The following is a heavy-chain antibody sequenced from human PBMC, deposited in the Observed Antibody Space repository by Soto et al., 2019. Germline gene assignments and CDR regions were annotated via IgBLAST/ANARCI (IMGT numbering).Heavy chain of an antibody. Sequence: PSETLSLTCTVSGGSISSGGYYWSWIRQHPGKGLEWIGYIYYSGSTYYNPSLKSRVTISVDTSKNQFSLKLSSVTAADTAVYYCARTVYGDYRSWFDPWGQGTLVTVSS. CDR1: GGSISSGGYY. J-gene: IGHJ5*02. CDR2: IYYSGST. CDR3: ARTVYGDYRSWFDP. D-gene: IGHD4-17*01. V-gene: IGHV4-31*03.